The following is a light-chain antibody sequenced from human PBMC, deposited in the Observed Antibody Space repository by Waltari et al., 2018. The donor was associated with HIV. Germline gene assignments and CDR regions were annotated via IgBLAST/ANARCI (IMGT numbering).Light chain of an antibody. Sequence: SYELTQPTSVSVSPGQTARITCSGDALPKQYTYWYQQKPGQAPVLVIYKDSERPSGIPERFSGSNSGTTVTLTISGVQAEDEADYYCQSADSSGSPYVVFGGGTKLTDL. CDR1: ALPKQY. V-gene: IGLV3-25*03. CDR2: KDS. CDR3: QSADSSGSPYVV. J-gene: IGLJ2*01.